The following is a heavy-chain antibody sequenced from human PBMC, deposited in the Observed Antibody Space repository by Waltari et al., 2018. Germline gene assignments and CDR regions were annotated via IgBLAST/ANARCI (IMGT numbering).Heavy chain of an antibody. Sequence: QVQLVESGGGVFQPGRSLRLSCAGFGFRFRRPAMGWGRQAPGKGLEWVAVNWYDGSKKFYADSVKGRFTVSRDNSNNIAFLEMNSLRVEDTAVYYCARWRRTVSGTVAYDLWGQGTMVSVSS. V-gene: IGHV3-33*01. CDR2: NWYDGSKK. CDR1: GFRFRRPA. J-gene: IGHJ3*01. D-gene: IGHD6-19*01. CDR3: ARWRRTVSGTVAYDL.